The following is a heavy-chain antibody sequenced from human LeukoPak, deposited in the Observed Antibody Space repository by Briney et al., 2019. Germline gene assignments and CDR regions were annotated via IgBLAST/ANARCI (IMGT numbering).Heavy chain of an antibody. CDR2: ISSSSTNM. CDR1: GFTFNTYS. CDR3: ARGTTVNDY. J-gene: IGHJ4*02. D-gene: IGHD4-11*01. V-gene: IGHV3-48*02. Sequence: GGSLRLSCAASGFTFNTYSMNWVRQAPRKGLEWVSYISSSSTNMYYADSVKGRFTISRDNAKNSLYLQMNSLRDEDTAVYFCARGTTVNDYWGQGTLVTVSS.